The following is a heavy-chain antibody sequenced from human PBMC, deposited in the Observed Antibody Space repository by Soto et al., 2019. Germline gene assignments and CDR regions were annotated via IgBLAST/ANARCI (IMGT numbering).Heavy chain of an antibody. CDR2: IYPGDSDT. V-gene: IGHV5-51*01. CDR1: GYSFTSYW. J-gene: IGHJ4*02. CDR3: ARSPIVGATTFDY. Sequence: GESLKISCEGVGYSFTSYWIGWVRQMPGKGLEWMGIIYPGDSDTRYSPSFQGQVTISADKSISTAYLQRSSLKASDTAMYYCARSPIVGATTFDYWGQGALVTVSS. D-gene: IGHD1-26*01.